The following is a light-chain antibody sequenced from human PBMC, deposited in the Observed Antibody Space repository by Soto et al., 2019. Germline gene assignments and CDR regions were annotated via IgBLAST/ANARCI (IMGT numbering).Light chain of an antibody. CDR2: GAS. CDR3: PQYGCSSYT. J-gene: IGKJ2*01. Sequence: ELVLTQSPGTLSLSPGERATLSGSASQSVSSSYLAWYQQKPGQAPRLLLYGASSSATGIPARFTGSGSGTDFTPTISRLEPEDWTVDDCPQYGCSSYTFGKGTKLEIK. CDR1: QSVSSSY. V-gene: IGKV3-20*01.